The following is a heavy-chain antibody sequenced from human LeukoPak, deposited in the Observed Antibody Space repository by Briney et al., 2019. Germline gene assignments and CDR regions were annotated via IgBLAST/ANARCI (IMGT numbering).Heavy chain of an antibody. CDR2: ICYSGST. CDR1: GASISSHC. V-gene: IGHV4-59*08. CDR3: ASTHTNYYYYGMDV. Sequence: PSETLSLTCTVSGASISSHCWSWIRQPPGRGLEWIGYICYSGSTNSNPSLKSRVTISVDTSKNQFSLKLSSVTAADTAVYYCASTHTNYYYYGMDVWGQGTTVTVSS. J-gene: IGHJ6*02. D-gene: IGHD1-26*01.